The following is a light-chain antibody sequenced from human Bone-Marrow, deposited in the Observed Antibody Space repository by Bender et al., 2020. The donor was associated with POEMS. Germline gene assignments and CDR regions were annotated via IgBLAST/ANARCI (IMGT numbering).Light chain of an antibody. CDR3: QSVDSGASHVI. Sequence: SNDLTQPPSVSVSPGQTARITCSGSALAKNFAYWYQVKAGQAPVLLMFKDTERSSGIPERFSGSSSGTTVTLTISGVQAEDEADYYCQSVDSGASHVIFGGGSKLTVL. J-gene: IGLJ2*01. CDR1: ALAKNF. V-gene: IGLV3-25*03. CDR2: KDT.